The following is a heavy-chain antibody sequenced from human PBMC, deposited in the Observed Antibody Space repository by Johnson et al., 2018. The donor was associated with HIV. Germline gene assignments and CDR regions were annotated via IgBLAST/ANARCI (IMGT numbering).Heavy chain of an antibody. V-gene: IGHV3-13*01. J-gene: IGHJ3*02. CDR3: ARDSQTYDYVWGSYRLKGDDAFDI. Sequence: VQLVESGGGLVQPGGSLRLSCAASGFTFSSYDMHWVRQATGKGLEWVSVITTAGDTHYPGSVKGRFTISRDNAKNSLYLQMNSLRAEDTAVYYCARDSQTYDYVWGSYRLKGDDAFDIWGQGTMVTVSS. CDR2: ITTAGDT. D-gene: IGHD3-16*02. CDR1: GFTFSSYD.